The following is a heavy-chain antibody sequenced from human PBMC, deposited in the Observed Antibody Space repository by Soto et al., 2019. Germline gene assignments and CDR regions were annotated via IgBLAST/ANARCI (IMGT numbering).Heavy chain of an antibody. CDR1: GDSFSRNSAA. D-gene: IGHD6-6*01. Sequence: ALSITYAISGDSFSRNSAAWTWIRQSPSRGLEWLGRTYYRSKWYNDYAVSVKSRITINPDTSKNQFSLQLNSVTPEDTAVYYCASVVAARPGPYYFDYWGQGTLVTVSS. V-gene: IGHV6-1*01. CDR2: TYYRSKWYN. CDR3: ASVVAARPGPYYFDY. J-gene: IGHJ4*02.